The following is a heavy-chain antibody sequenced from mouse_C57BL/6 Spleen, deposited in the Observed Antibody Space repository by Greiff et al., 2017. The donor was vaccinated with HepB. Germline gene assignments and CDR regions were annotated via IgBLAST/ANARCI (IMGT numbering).Heavy chain of an antibody. CDR1: GYTFTSYD. CDR3: AREGYYAMDY. V-gene: IGHV1-85*01. Sequence: LVESGPELVKPGASVKLSCKASGYTFTSYDINWVKQRPGQGLEWIGWIYPRDGSTKYNEKFKGKATLTVDTSSSTAYMELHSLTSEDSAVYFCAREGYYAMDYWGQGTSVTVSS. J-gene: IGHJ4*01. CDR2: IYPRDGST.